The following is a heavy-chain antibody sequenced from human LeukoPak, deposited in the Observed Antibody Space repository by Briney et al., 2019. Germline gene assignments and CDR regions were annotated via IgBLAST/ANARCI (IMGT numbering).Heavy chain of an antibody. CDR3: AKDIAWHLDP. CDR1: RFSLGNFV. V-gene: IGHV3-23*01. D-gene: IGHD2-21*01. Sequence: PGESLRLSCTPSRFSLGNFVMSWVRQAPGKGLEWVATIGKNQYYADSVKGRFTISKDNSKNMMYLQMNSLRAEDTAIYYCAKDIAWHLDPWGQGTLVTVSS. J-gene: IGHJ5*02. CDR2: IGKNQ.